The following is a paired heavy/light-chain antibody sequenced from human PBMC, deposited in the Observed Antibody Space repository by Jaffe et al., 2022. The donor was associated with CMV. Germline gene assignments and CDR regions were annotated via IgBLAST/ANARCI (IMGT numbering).Light chain of an antibody. Sequence: EIVLTQSPATLSLSPGERATLTCRASQSVNNYLGWYQQKPGQAPRLLIYDASNRATGIPARFSGSGSGTDFTLTISSLEPEDFAIYYCQQRSSFFTFGPGTKVDLK. CDR3: QQRSSFFT. V-gene: IGKV3-11*01. CDR1: QSVNNY. CDR2: DAS. J-gene: IGKJ3*01.
Heavy chain of an antibody. J-gene: IGHJ5*01. D-gene: IGHD6-13*01. CDR3: ARSWGRGWFDS. CDR1: GFTFSNYN. Sequence: EVQLVESGGGLVQPGGSLRLSCVVSGFTFSNYNVCWVRQAPGKGLEWLSYISGGSDTIYYADSVKGRFTISRDNAKNSLHLQMNSLRDEDTAVYYCARSWGRGWFDSWGQGTLVTVSS. CDR2: ISGGSDTI. V-gene: IGHV3-48*02.